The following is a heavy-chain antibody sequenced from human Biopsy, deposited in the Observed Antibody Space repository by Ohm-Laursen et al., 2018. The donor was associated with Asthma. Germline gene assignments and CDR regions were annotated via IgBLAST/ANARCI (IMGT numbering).Heavy chain of an antibody. CDR2: MSFDGRQT. CDR3: AKERYYDFWSGYPI. CDR1: GFSFNSYG. J-gene: IGHJ6*02. Sequence: SLRLSCAASGFSFNSYGMHWVRQAPGKGLEWVAVMSFDGRQTYYADSVKGRFTISRDNSKNTLYLQMNSLRAEDAAVYYCAKERYYDFWSGYPIWGQGTTVTVSS. D-gene: IGHD3-3*01. V-gene: IGHV3-30*18.